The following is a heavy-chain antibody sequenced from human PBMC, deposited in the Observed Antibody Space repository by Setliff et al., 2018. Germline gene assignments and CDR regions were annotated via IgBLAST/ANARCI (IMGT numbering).Heavy chain of an antibody. CDR2: IYHTGST. J-gene: IGHJ6*03. V-gene: IGHV4-38-2*02. CDR3: AREQWLDPPGYYYMDV. Sequence: PSETLSLTCAVSGYSISSDSYWGWIRQPPGKGLEWIASIYHTGSTYYNPSLRSRVTISLDTSKNQFSLKLNSVTAADMAVYYCAREQWLDPPGYYYMDVWAKGTTVTVSS. CDR1: GYSISSDSY. D-gene: IGHD6-19*01.